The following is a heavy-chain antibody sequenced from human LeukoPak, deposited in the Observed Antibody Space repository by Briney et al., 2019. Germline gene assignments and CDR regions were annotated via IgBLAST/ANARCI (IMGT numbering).Heavy chain of an antibody. D-gene: IGHD6-19*01. CDR1: GGSITSGRYY. J-gene: IGHJ5*02. V-gene: IGHV4-61*02. CDR2: IYTSGST. CDR3: ARMSGVVVAGTSWFDP. Sequence: PSETLSLTCTVSGGSITSGRYYWSWSRQPAGKGLEWLGRIYTSGSTNSNPSLKSRVTISVDTSKNQFSLKLSSVTAADTAVYYCARMSGVVVAGTSWFDPWGQGTLVTVSS.